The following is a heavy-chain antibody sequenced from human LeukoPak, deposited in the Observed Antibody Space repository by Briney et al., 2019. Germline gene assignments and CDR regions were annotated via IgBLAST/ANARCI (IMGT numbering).Heavy chain of an antibody. D-gene: IGHD3-3*01. J-gene: IGHJ4*02. CDR3: ARCSPYYDFWSGPHEYYFDY. CDR1: GFTISSYW. Sequence: QPGGSLRLSCSASGFTISSYWMHWVRQAPGKGLVWVSCINLVASVPNHADSVRGRFTISRDNSKNPLYLQMNSLRAEDTAVYYCARCSPYYDFWSGPHEYYFDYWGQGTLVTVSS. CDR2: INLVASVP. V-gene: IGHV3-74*01.